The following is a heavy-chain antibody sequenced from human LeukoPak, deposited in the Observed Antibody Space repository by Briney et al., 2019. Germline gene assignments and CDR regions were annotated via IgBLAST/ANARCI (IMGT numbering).Heavy chain of an antibody. V-gene: IGHV3-30*02. CDR2: IRFDGGKK. CDR3: AKDSDSTGYYSSYYNHMDV. CDR1: GFSFSTYG. Sequence: GGSLRLSCAASGFSFSTYGFHWVRQAPGKGLEWVTFIRFDGGKKNYADSVKGRFAISRDNSKNTVYLQMNSLRAEDTAIYYCAKDSDSTGYYSSYYNHMDVWGKGTSVTISS. J-gene: IGHJ6*03. D-gene: IGHD3-22*01.